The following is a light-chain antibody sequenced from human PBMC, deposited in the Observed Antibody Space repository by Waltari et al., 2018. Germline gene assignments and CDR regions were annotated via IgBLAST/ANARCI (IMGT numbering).Light chain of an antibody. J-gene: IGKJ2*01. CDR3: QQYGDSPLYT. CDR2: GAS. Sequence: EYVLTQSPGTLSLSPGERATLACRACQSAASIYLAWYQQKPGQATRLLISGASKRATGIPDRVSGSGSGKDFTLTISRLEPEDFAVYYCQQYGDSPLYTFGRGTKLEIK. V-gene: IGKV3-20*01. CDR1: QSAASIY.